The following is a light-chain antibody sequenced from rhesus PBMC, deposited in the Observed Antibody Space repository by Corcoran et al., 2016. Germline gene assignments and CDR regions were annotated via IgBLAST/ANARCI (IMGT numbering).Light chain of an antibody. V-gene: IGKV1-33*02. Sequence: DIQMTQSPSSLSASVGDRVTITCRASQGITNALAWYQQKPGETLKLLIYEASSLQSGIPSRFSGSGSWTDFTLTISSLQSEDFATYYCQQYYSIPPTFGQGTKVEIK. CDR1: QGITNA. CDR2: EAS. CDR3: QQYYSIPPT. J-gene: IGKJ1*01.